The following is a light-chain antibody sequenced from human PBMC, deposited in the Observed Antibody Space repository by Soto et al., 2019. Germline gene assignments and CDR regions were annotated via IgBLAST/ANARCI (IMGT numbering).Light chain of an antibody. J-gene: IGLJ1*01. V-gene: IGLV2-14*01. Sequence: QSALTQPASVSGSPGQSITISCTGTSSDVGGYNYVSRYQQHPGKAPKLIIYEVSNRPSGVSNRFSGSKSDNTASLTISGLQAEDEADYYCSSYTSSNTYVFGTGTKLTVL. CDR3: SSYTSSNTYV. CDR2: EVS. CDR1: SSDVGGYNY.